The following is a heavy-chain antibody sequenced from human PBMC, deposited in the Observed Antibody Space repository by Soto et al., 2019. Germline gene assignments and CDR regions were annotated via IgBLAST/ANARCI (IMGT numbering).Heavy chain of an antibody. CDR3: ARVGSSGYYYSLDY. J-gene: IGHJ4*02. CDR2: IIPIFGTA. V-gene: IGHV1-69*06. D-gene: IGHD3-22*01. Sequence: ASVKVSCKASGGTFSSYAISWVRQAPGQGLEWMGGIIPIFGTANYAQKFQGRVTITADKSTSTAYMELSSLRSEDTAVYYCARVGSSGYYYSLDYWGQGTLVTVS. CDR1: GGTFSSYA.